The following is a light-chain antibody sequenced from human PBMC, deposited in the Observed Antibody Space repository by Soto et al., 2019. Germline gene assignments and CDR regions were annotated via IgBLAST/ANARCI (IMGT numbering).Light chain of an antibody. V-gene: IGLV2-11*01. J-gene: IGLJ1*01. Sequence: QSVLTQPRSVSGSPGQSVSISCTGTSSDVGGYNYVSWYQHHPGKAPKLMIYDVSKRPSGVPDHFSGSKSGNTASLTISGLQAEDEADYYCCSYAGSYTYVFGTGTKLTVL. CDR2: DVS. CDR1: SSDVGGYNY. CDR3: CSYAGSYTYV.